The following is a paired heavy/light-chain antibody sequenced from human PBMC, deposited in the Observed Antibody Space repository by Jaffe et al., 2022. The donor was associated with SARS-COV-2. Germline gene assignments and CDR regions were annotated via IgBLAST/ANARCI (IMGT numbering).Heavy chain of an antibody. CDR2: ISYSGYT. CDR3: ARAIRGVNPSRNLYYYHMDV. J-gene: IGHJ6*03. D-gene: IGHD3-10*01. CDR1: GGSISTSY. V-gene: IGHV4-59*01. Sequence: QMQLQESGPGLVKPSETLSLICTVSGGSISTSYWSWIRQPPGKGLEWIGHISYSGYTDYNPSLKSRVTISVDTSKKQFSLKMTSVTAEDTAVYYCARAIRGVNPSRNLYYYHMDVWGKGTTFTVS.
Light chain of an antibody. CDR1: NIGDNY. V-gene: IGLV1-51*01. CDR3: VTWDNSLSTGV. CDR2: ENT. J-gene: IGLJ3*02. Sequence: QSVLTQPPSVSAAPGQKVTISCSGSNIGDNYISWYQQLPGTAPKLLIYENTRRPSGIPDRFSGSRSGTSATLGITGLQTGDEADYYCVTWDNSLSTGVLGGGTRLTVL.